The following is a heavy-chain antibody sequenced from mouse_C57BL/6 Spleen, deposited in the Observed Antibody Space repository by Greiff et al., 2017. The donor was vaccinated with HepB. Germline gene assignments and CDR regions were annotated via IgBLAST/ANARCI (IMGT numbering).Heavy chain of an antibody. CDR2: INPGSGGT. CDR3: ARPLGRGD. J-gene: IGHJ3*01. V-gene: IGHV1-54*01. CDR1: GYAFTNYL. D-gene: IGHD4-1*01. Sequence: QVQLKESGAELVRPGTSVKVSCKASGYAFTNYLIEWVKQRPGQGLEWIGVINPGSGGTNYNEKFKGKATLTADKSSSTAYMQLSSLTSEDSAVYFCARPLGRGDWGQGTLVTVSA.